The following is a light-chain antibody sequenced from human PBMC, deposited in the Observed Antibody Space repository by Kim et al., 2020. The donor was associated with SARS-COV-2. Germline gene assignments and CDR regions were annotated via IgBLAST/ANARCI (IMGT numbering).Light chain of an antibody. Sequence: ASPEQASSITCSGDKSRDKYACWYQQKPGPSPVLVIYQDSKRPSGIPGRFSGSNAGNTASLTISGTQAMDEADYYCQAWDSSTAVFGGGTKLTVL. CDR2: QDS. CDR1: KSRDKY. V-gene: IGLV3-1*01. J-gene: IGLJ2*01. CDR3: QAWDSSTAV.